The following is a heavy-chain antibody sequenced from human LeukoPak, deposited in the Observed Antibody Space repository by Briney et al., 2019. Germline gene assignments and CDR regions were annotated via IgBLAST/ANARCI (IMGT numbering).Heavy chain of an antibody. CDR3: ARFTISCPWDV. V-gene: IGHV5-51*01. CDR1: GYRFTDYW. Sequence: GESLKISCQSSGYRFTDYWIGWVRQMPGKGLEWMGIIYPGDSDTRYSPSFQGQVTISADKSISTAYLQWSSLEASDTAMYYCARFTISCPWDVWGQGTTVTVSS. J-gene: IGHJ6*02. CDR2: IYPGDSDT. D-gene: IGHD3-3*01.